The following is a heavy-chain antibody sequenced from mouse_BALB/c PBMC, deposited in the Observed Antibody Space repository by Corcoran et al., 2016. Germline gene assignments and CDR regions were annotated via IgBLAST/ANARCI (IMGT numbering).Heavy chain of an antibody. CDR1: GYTFTSYV. Sequence: EVQLQQSGPELVKPGASVKMSCKASGYTFTSYVMHWVKQKPGQGLEWIGYIYPYNDDTKYNEEFKGEATLTSDKSSSTAYMELNSLTSEDSAVYYCAREVPGGYPFEYWGQGTTLTVSS. V-gene: IGHV1S136*01. J-gene: IGHJ2*01. CDR3: AREVPGGYPFEY. D-gene: IGHD2-2*01. CDR2: IYPYNDDT.